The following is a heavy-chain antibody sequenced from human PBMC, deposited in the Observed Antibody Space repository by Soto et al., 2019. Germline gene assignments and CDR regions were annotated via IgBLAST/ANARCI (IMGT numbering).Heavy chain of an antibody. V-gene: IGHV1-69*12. CDR2: IIPIFGTA. Sequence: QVQLVQSGAEVKKPGSSVKVSCKASGGTFSSYAISWVRQAPGQGLEWMGGIIPIFGTANYAQKFQGRVTITADESXSXXYMERSSLRSEDTAVYYCARGSAYCGGDCYPGGDYWGQGTLVTVSS. CDR1: GGTFSSYA. D-gene: IGHD2-21*02. J-gene: IGHJ4*02. CDR3: ARGSAYCGGDCYPGGDY.